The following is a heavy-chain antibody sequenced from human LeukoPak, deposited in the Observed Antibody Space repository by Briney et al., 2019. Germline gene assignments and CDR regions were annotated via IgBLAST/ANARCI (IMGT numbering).Heavy chain of an antibody. CDR1: GFTFSSYE. V-gene: IGHV3-48*03. D-gene: IGHD7-27*01. CDR3: ARVAGTVWDYYYIDV. CDR2: ISSSGSTI. J-gene: IGHJ6*03. Sequence: GGSLRPSCAASGFTFSSYEMNWVRQAPGKGLEWVSYISSSGSTIYYADSVKGRFTISRDNAKNSLYLQMNSLRAEDTAVYYCARVAGTVWDYYYIDVWGKGTTVIVSS.